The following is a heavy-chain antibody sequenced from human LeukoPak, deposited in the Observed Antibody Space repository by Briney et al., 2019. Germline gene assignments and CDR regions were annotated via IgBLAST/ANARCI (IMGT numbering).Heavy chain of an antibody. J-gene: IGHJ3*02. CDR1: GDSVSSNSAA. CDR3: ARAQEGHRDAFDI. CDR2: TYYRSKWYN. Sequence: SQTLSLTCAISGDSVSSNSAAWNWIRQFPSRGLEWLGRTYYRSKWYNDYAVSVKSRITINPDTSKNQFSLQLNSVTPEDTAVYYCARAQEGHRDAFDIWGQGTMVTVSS. V-gene: IGHV6-1*01.